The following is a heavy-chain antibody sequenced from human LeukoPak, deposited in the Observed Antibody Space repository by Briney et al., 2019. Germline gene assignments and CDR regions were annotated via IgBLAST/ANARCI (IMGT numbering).Heavy chain of an antibody. CDR1: GFTFSCYW. D-gene: IGHD2-15*01. CDR2: INSDGSST. V-gene: IGHV3-74*01. CDR3: ARDVKGYCSGGSCYPDAFDI. Sequence: PGGSLRLSCAASGFTFSCYWMHWVRQAPGKWLVWVSRINSDGSSTSYADSVKGRFTISRDNAKNTLYLQMNSLRAEDTAVYYCARDVKGYCSGGSCYPDAFDIWGQGTMVTVSS. J-gene: IGHJ3*02.